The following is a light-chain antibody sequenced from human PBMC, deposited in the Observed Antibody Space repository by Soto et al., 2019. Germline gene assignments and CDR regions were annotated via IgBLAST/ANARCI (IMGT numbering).Light chain of an antibody. CDR1: QDIRNF. V-gene: IGKV1-27*01. CDR2: AAS. Sequence: DIPMTQSPTSLSASVGDRVTITCRASQDIRNFVAWYQQKPGKAPQLLIYAASTLQSGVPSRFSGSGSGTDFTLTINSLQPEDVATYSCEKYSSVPVFGPGTKVEMK. CDR3: EKYSSVPV. J-gene: IGKJ3*01.